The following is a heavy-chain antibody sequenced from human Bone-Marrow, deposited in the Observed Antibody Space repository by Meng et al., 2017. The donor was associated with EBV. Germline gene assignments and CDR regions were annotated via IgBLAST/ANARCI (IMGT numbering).Heavy chain of an antibody. D-gene: IGHD6-13*01. CDR1: GGSFSNYA. Sequence: QGELVQSGAEVRKPGSSVKVSCEVSGGSFSNYAISWVRQAPGQGLEWMGEIIPLFGTVIYAQTMQDRVTFTADESTKTAHMELNSLRFGDTAVYYCARDREGAAAGTLGYWGQGTLVTVSS. J-gene: IGHJ4*02. V-gene: IGHV1-69*01. CDR2: IIPLFGTV. CDR3: ARDREGAAAGTLGY.